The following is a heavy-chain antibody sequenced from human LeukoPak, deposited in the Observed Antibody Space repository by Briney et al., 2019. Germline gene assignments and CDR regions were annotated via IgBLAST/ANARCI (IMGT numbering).Heavy chain of an antibody. CDR3: AIHTGTNSFFDF. CDR1: GYTFISYY. CDR2: IHPNSGDT. Sequence: GASVKVSCKASGYTFISYYMHWVRQAPGQGLEWMGWIHPNSGDTNYAQSFQGRVTMTRDTSISTAYMELSRLRSNDTAIYYCAIHTGTNSFFDFWGQGTLVTVSS. J-gene: IGHJ4*02. D-gene: IGHD4-17*01. V-gene: IGHV1-2*02.